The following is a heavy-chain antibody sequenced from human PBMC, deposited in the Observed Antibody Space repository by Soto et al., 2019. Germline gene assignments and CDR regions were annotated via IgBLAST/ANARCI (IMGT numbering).Heavy chain of an antibody. CDR1: GGSISSSSYY. Sequence: SSETLSLTFTVSGGSISSSSYYWGWIRQPPGKGLEWIGSIYYSGSTYYSRSLKSRVTISVDTSKNQFSLKLSSVTAADTARYYCAREFSGNYYDKYDIDVWGQGTAVTVSS. V-gene: IGHV4-39*07. CDR2: IYYSGST. CDR3: AREFSGNYYDKYDIDV. J-gene: IGHJ6*02.